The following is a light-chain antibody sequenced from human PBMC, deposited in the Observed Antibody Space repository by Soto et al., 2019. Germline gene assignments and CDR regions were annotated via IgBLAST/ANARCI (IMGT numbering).Light chain of an antibody. CDR2: KAS. Sequence: DIQMTQSPSTLSASVGDRVTITCRASQSISSWLAWYQQKPGKAPKLLISKASSLESGVPSRFSGSGSGTEFTLTISSLQTDDFATYYCQQYSDYPWTFGQGTKVEIK. CDR3: QQYSDYPWT. J-gene: IGKJ1*01. CDR1: QSISSW. V-gene: IGKV1-5*03.